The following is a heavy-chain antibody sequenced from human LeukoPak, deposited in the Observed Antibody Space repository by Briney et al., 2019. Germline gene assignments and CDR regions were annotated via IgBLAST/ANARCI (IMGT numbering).Heavy chain of an antibody. CDR1: GGSISSSSYY. J-gene: IGHJ3*02. V-gene: IGHV4-39*07. CDR2: IYYSGST. D-gene: IGHD1-1*01. Sequence: SETLSLTCTVSGGSISSSSYYWGWIRQPPGKGLEWIGSIYYSGSTYYNPSLKSRVTLSVDTSKNQFSLRLSSVTAADTAVYYCANPRTTLDGFDIWGQGTMVTVSS. CDR3: ANPRTTLDGFDI.